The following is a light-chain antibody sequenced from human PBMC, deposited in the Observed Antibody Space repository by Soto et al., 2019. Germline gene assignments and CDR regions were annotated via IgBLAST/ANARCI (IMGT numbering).Light chain of an antibody. CDR3: QQSYSTPIT. Sequence: DIQITQSPSTLSSSVPERVVITCRASQSITTWLAWYQQKPGKAPKLLIYDASSLESGVPSRFSGSGSGTEFTLTISSLQPDDFATYYCQQSYSTPITFGQGTRLEI. V-gene: IGKV1-5*01. J-gene: IGKJ5*01. CDR2: DAS. CDR1: QSITTW.